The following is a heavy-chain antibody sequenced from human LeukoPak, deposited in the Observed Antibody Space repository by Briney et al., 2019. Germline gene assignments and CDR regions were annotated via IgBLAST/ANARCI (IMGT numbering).Heavy chain of an antibody. Sequence: GGSLRLSCAASGFTFSRYWMSWVRQAPGKGLEWVANIKQDGSEKYYVDSVKGRFTISRDNAKNSLYLQMNSLRAEDTAVYYCASGGGWVFFNWGQGTLVTVSS. CDR1: GFTFSRYW. CDR3: ASGGGWVFFN. J-gene: IGHJ4*02. CDR2: IKQDGSEK. V-gene: IGHV3-7*01. D-gene: IGHD6-19*01.